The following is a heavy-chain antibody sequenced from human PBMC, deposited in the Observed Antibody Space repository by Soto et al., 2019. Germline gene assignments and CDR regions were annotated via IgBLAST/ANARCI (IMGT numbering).Heavy chain of an antibody. J-gene: IGHJ6*03. CDR2: IDGSGGTS. V-gene: IGHV3-23*01. CDR1: GFTFSSYA. CDR3: VKCGYSHSMGEYYYYMDV. D-gene: IGHD4-4*01. Sequence: EVQVLESGGGLLQPGGSLRLSCAASGFTFSSYAMSWVRQAPGKGLEWVSGIDGSGGTSYYADSVKGRFTISKDHSKKTLYLQMNSLRAEDSAVYYCVKCGYSHSMGEYYYYMDVWGKGTTVTVSS.